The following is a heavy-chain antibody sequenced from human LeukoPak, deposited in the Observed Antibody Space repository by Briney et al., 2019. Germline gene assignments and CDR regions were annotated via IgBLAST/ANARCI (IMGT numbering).Heavy chain of an antibody. V-gene: IGHV3-23*01. Sequence: GGSLRLSCGASGFTFSSYAMNWVRQAPGKGLEWVSGISGSGGSTYYADSVKGRFTISRDNSKNTVYLQMNSLRDEDTAVYYCAKRAAGATKTFDYGGQGTLVTVSS. CDR2: ISGSGGST. J-gene: IGHJ4*02. CDR3: AKRAAGATKTFDY. CDR1: GFTFSSYA. D-gene: IGHD1-26*01.